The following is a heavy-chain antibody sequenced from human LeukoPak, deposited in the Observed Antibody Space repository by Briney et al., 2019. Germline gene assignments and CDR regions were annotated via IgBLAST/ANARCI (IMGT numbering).Heavy chain of an antibody. CDR1: GFTFGSYA. D-gene: IGHD6-19*01. CDR3: ARDMAGGLDY. CDR2: ISYDGSNK. V-gene: IGHV3-30*04. Sequence: GGSLRLSCAASGFTFGSYAMHWVRQAPGKGLEWVAVISYDGSNKYYADSVKGRFTISRDNSKNTLYLQMNSLRAEDTAVYYCARDMAGGLDYWGQGTLVIVSS. J-gene: IGHJ4*02.